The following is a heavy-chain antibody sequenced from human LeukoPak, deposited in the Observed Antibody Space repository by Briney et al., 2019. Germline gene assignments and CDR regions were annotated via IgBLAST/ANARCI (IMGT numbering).Heavy chain of an antibody. CDR3: ARTPSFEYSSSPFDY. CDR1: GFSLSTSGMC. V-gene: IGHV2-70*11. J-gene: IGHJ4*02. CDR2: IDWDDDK. D-gene: IGHD6-6*01. Sequence: SGPALVKPKQTLTLTCTFSGFSLSTSGMCVSWIRQPPGKALEWLARIDWDDDKYYSTSLKTRLTISKDTSKNQVVLTMTNMNPVDTATYYCARTPSFEYSSSPFDYWGQGTLVTVAS.